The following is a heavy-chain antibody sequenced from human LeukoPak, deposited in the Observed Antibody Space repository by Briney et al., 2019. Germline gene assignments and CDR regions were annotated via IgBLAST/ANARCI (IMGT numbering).Heavy chain of an antibody. V-gene: IGHV1-8*01. J-gene: IGHJ5*02. D-gene: IGHD4-17*01. Sequence: ASVKVSCKASGYTFTSYDINWVRQATGQGLEWMGWMNPNSGNIGYAQKFQGRVTMTRNTSISTAYMELSSLRSEDTAVYYCAREGDIYGVSLMAWFDPWGQGTLVTVSS. CDR1: GYTFTSYD. CDR3: AREGDIYGVSLMAWFDP. CDR2: MNPNSGNI.